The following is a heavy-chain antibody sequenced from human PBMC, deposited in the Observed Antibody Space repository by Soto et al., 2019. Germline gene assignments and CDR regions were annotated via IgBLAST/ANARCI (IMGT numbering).Heavy chain of an antibody. Sequence: ASVKVSCKASGYTFTSYDINWVRQATGQGLEWMGWMNPNSGNTGYAQKFQGRVTMTRNTSTSTAYMELSSLRSEDTAVYYCARVTGTTGYYGMDVWGQGTTVTVSS. CDR2: MNPNSGNT. J-gene: IGHJ6*02. V-gene: IGHV1-8*01. CDR3: ARVTGTTGYYGMDV. CDR1: GYTFTSYD. D-gene: IGHD1-7*01.